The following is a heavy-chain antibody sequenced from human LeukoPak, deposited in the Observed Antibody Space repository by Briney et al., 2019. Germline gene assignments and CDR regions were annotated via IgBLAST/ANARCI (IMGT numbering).Heavy chain of an antibody. CDR1: GYTFTSYY. J-gene: IGHJ3*02. CDR2: FDPEDGET. D-gene: IGHD3-10*01. V-gene: IGHV1-24*01. CDR3: ATDSAYGSGPLAFDI. Sequence: ASVKVSCKASGYTFTSYYMHWVRQAPGKGLEWMGGFDPEDGETIYAQKFQGRVTMTEDTSTDTAYMELSSLRSEDTAVYYCATDSAYGSGPLAFDIWGQGTMVTVSS.